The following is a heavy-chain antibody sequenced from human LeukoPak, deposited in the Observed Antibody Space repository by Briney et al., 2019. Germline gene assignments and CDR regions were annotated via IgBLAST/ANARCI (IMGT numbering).Heavy chain of an antibody. D-gene: IGHD5-18*01. Sequence: SETLSLTCTVYGGSISSYYWSWIRQPPGKGLEWIGYIYYSGSTNYNPSLKSRVTISVDTSKNQFSLKLTSVTAADTAVYYCARTTEGGYTYGYFYYYYMDVWGKGTTVTISS. CDR2: IYYSGST. V-gene: IGHV4-59*01. CDR3: ARTTEGGYTYGYFYYYYMDV. J-gene: IGHJ6*03. CDR1: GGSISSYY.